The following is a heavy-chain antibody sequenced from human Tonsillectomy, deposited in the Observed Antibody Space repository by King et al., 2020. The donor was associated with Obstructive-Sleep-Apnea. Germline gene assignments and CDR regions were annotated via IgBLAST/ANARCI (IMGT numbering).Heavy chain of an antibody. CDR1: GYSINSGFY. D-gene: IGHD5-24*01. CDR2: FYHSESA. CDR3: AGADGYNFGRHIYFDF. J-gene: IGHJ4*02. V-gene: IGHV4-38-2*02. Sequence: QLQESGPGLVKPSETLSLTCTVSGYSINSGFYWGWIRQPPGKGLEWIGSFYHSESASYNPSLKNRVTMSVETSKNLFSLKLTSVTAADTAVYYCAGADGYNFGRHIYFDFWGQGTLVTVSS.